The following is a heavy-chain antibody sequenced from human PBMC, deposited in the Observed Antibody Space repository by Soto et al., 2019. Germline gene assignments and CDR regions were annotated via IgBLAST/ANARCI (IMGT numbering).Heavy chain of an antibody. J-gene: IGHJ4*02. CDR1: GYSLTSYW. D-gene: IGHD6-13*01. CDR3: ARQSIAAAVVDY. Sequence: GESLKISCKGSGYSLTSYWISWVRQMPGKGLEWMGRIDPSDSYTNYSPSFQGHVTISADKSISTAYLQWSSLKASDTAMYYCARQSIAAAVVDYWGQGTLVTVSS. CDR2: IDPSDSYT. V-gene: IGHV5-10-1*01.